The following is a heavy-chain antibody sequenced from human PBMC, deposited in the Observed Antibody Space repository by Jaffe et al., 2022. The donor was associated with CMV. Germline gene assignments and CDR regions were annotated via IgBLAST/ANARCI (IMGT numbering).Heavy chain of an antibody. J-gene: IGHJ4*02. CDR3: ARIFYYGAEIDTWRVLDY. D-gene: IGHD4-17*01. CDR2: IDWEDEE. CDR1: GFSLTTSGMC. V-gene: IGHV2-70*19. Sequence: QVTLRESGPAVVKPTETLTLTCAISGFSLTTSGMCVAWVRQSPGKALEWLAFIDWEDEERYSTSLRSRLSISRDPSKNQVVLTMTNMDPVDTATYFCARIFYYGAEIDTWRVLDYWGPGALVTVSS.